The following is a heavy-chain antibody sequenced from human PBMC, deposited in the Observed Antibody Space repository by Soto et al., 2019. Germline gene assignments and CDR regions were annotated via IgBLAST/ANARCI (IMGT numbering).Heavy chain of an antibody. Sequence: EVQLVESGGGLVKPGGSLRLSCAASGFTFSNAWMNWVRQAPGKGLEWVGRIKSKTDGGTTDYAAPVKGRFTISRDDSKNTLYLQMNSLKTEDTAVYYCTGSDSSSWYRSYYYYGMDVWCQGTTVTVSS. J-gene: IGHJ6*02. CDR1: GFTFSNAW. V-gene: IGHV3-15*07. CDR2: IKSKTDGGTT. D-gene: IGHD6-13*01. CDR3: TGSDSSSWYRSYYYYGMDV.